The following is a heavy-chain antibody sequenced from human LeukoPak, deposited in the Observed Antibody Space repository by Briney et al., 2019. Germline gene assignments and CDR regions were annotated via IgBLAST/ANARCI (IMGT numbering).Heavy chain of an antibody. CDR2: IIPIFGTA. CDR3: ASLTGTTRGGYYYYYGMDV. CDR1: GGTFSSYA. D-gene: IGHD1-20*01. V-gene: IGHV1-69*13. Sequence: SVKVSCKASGGTFSSYAISWVRQAPGQGLEWMGGIIPIFGTANYAQKFQGRVTITADESTSTAYMELSSLRSENTAVYYCASLTGTTRGGYYYYYGMDVWGKGTTVTVSS. J-gene: IGHJ6*04.